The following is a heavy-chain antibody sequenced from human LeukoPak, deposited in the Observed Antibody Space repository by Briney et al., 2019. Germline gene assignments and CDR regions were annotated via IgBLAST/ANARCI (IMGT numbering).Heavy chain of an antibody. CDR2: IYYSGST. CDR3: SRVFCYGGNSPFDI. Sequence: SETLSLTCTVSGGSISSYYWSWIRQPPGKGLEWIGYIYYSGSTNYNPSLKSRVTISVDTSKNQFSQKLSSVTAADTAVYYCSRVFCYGGNSPFDIWGQGTMVTVSS. D-gene: IGHD4-23*01. V-gene: IGHV4-59*01. J-gene: IGHJ3*02. CDR1: GGSISSYY.